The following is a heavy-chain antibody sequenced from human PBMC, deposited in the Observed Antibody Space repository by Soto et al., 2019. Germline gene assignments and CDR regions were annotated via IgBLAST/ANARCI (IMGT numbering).Heavy chain of an antibody. V-gene: IGHV1-18*01. CDR3: AREISPYSYGSPIDY. CDR2: ISAYNGNT. D-gene: IGHD5-18*01. J-gene: IGHJ4*02. CDR1: GYTFTSYG. Sequence: GASVKVSCKASGYTFTSYGISWVRQAPGQGLEWMGWISAYNGNTNYAQKLQGRVTMTTDTSTSTAYMELRSLRSDDTAVYYCAREISPYSYGSPIDYWGQGTLVTVSS.